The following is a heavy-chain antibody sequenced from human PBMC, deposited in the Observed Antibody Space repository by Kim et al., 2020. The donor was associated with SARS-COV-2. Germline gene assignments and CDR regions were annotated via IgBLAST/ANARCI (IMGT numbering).Heavy chain of an antibody. D-gene: IGHD3-10*01. J-gene: IGHJ6*02. CDR1: GGSISSYY. CDR2: IYYSGST. Sequence: SETLSLTCTVSGGSISSYYWSWIRQPPGKGLEWIGYIYYSGSTNYNPSLKSRVTISVDTSKNQFSLKLSSVTAADTAVYYCARDLLWFGELRGYYYGMDVWGQGTTVTVSS. CDR3: ARDLLWFGELRGYYYGMDV. V-gene: IGHV4-59*13.